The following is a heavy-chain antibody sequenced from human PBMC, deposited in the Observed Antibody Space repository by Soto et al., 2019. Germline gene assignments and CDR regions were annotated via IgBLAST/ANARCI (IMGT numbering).Heavy chain of an antibody. J-gene: IGHJ4*02. V-gene: IGHV1-2*02. CDR1: GYTFTGYY. CDR2: INPNSGGT. CDR3: ARDLIVATVFDY. Sequence: ASVKVSCKASGYTFTGYYMHWVRQAPGQGLEWMGWINPNSGGTNYAQKFQGRVTMARDTSISTAYMELSRLRSDDTAVYYCARDLIVATVFDYWGQGTLVTVSS. D-gene: IGHD5-12*01.